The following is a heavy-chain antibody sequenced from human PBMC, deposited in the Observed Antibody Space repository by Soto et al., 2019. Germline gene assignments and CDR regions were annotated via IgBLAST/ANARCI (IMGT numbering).Heavy chain of an antibody. V-gene: IGHV3-13*01. CDR2: MDSAGDA. J-gene: IGHJ5*02. CDR3: ARGGMRGLRGNWFQA. Sequence: EVQLVESGGGLVQPGGSLRLSCAASGFTFSSHDMNWVRQVTGKGLEWVSGMDSAGDAKYAASLKGRFTISRENAKNSLHLQMNRLRAGDTAVYYCARGGMRGLRGNWFQALGQGTLVTGSS. CDR1: GFTFSSHD. D-gene: IGHD3-10*01.